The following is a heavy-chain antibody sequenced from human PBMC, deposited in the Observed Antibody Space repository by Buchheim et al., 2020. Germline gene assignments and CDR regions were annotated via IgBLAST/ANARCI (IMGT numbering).Heavy chain of an antibody. CDR1: GFTFSSYA. CDR2: ISYDGSNK. D-gene: IGHD6-19*01. J-gene: IGHJ4*02. V-gene: IGHV3-30-3*01. CDR3: ARDLIAYSSGRHSLY. Sequence: QVQLVESGGGVVQPGRSLRLSCAASGFTFSSYAMHWVRQAPGKGLEWVAVISYDGSNKYYADSVKGRFTISRDNSKNTLYLQMNSLRAEDTAVYYCARDLIAYSSGRHSLYWGQGTL.